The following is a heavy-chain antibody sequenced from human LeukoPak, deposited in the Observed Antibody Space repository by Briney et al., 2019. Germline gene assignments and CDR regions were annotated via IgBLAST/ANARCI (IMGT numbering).Heavy chain of an antibody. CDR1: GGSISSHY. V-gene: IGHV4-59*11. J-gene: IGHJ5*02. D-gene: IGHD3-10*01. CDR2: VYYSGNT. Sequence: SETLSLTCSVSGGSISSHYWSWIRQPPGKGLEWIGYVYYSGNTKYKSSLESRVTISLDTSKNQFSLKLSSVTAADTAMYYCARGGEPFCRHDYYGGWFDPWGHGTLVTVSS. CDR3: ARGGEPFCRHDYYGGWFDP.